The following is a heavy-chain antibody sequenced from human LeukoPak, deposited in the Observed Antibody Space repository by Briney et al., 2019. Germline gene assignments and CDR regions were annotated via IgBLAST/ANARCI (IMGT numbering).Heavy chain of an antibody. CDR3: ARVSYYDSSGQGFY. V-gene: IGHV3-7*01. J-gene: IGHJ4*02. CDR2: IKQDGSEK. CDR1: GFTFSSYW. Sequence: GGSLRLSCAASGFTFSSYWMIWVRQAPGKGLEWVANIKQDGSEKYYVDSVKGRFTISRDNAKNSLYLQMNSLRAEDTAVYYCARVSYYDSSGQGFYWGQGTLVTVSS. D-gene: IGHD3-22*01.